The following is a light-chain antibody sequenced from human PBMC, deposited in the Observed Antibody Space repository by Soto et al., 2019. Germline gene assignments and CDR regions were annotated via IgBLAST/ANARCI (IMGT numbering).Light chain of an antibody. CDR3: QQYGSSPRT. Sequence: ETVLTRSRAALSLSRGERSPLSSRASPSVSSTLLTWYQQKPCQAPRLRIYGVSSRATGIPDRFSGSGSGTDFTLTISKLEPEDFAVYYCQQYGSSPRTFGQGTKVDIK. CDR1: PSVSSTL. J-gene: IGKJ1*01. V-gene: IGKV3-20*01. CDR2: GVS.